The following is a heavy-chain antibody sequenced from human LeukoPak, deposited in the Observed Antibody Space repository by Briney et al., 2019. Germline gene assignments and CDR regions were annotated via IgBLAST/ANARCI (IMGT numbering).Heavy chain of an antibody. J-gene: IGHJ6*04. D-gene: IGHD3-10*02. CDR1: GFTFSSYA. Sequence: GGSLRLSCAASGFTFSSYAIHWVRQAPGKGLEWVAVISYDGSNKHYADSVKGRFTISRDNAKNSLYLQMNSLRAEDTAVYYCAELGITMIGGVWGKGTTVTISS. CDR3: AELGITMIGGV. CDR2: ISYDGSNK. V-gene: IGHV3-30*04.